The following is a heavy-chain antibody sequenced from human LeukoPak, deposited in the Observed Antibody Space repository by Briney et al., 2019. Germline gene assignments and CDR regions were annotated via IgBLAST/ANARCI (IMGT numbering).Heavy chain of an antibody. CDR2: IYYSGST. CDR3: ARVVVAANFDY. V-gene: IGHV4-39*01. D-gene: IGHD2-15*01. Sequence: SETLSLTCTVSGGSISSSSYYWGWIRQPPGTGLEWIGSIYYSGSTYYNPSLKSRVTISVDTSKNQFSLKLSSVTAADTAVYYCARVVVAANFDYWGQGTLVTVSS. CDR1: GGSISSSSYY. J-gene: IGHJ4*02.